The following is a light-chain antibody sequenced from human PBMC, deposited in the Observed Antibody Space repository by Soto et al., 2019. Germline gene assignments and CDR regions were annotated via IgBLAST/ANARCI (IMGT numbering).Light chain of an antibody. CDR3: QQYNRWPPYT. CDR1: QNVYTN. CDR2: GAS. J-gene: IGKJ2*01. Sequence: ETVMTQSPATLSVSPGETATLSCRASQNVYTNLAWYQQKPLQAPRLVLYGASTRATGVPARFSGSGSGTEFTLTISSLQSEDFAVYYCQQYNRWPPYTFGQGTKVDIK. V-gene: IGKV3-15*01.